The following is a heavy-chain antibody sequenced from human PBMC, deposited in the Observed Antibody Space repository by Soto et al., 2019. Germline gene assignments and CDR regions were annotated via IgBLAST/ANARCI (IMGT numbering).Heavy chain of an antibody. J-gene: IGHJ3*02. Sequence: SETLSLTCTVSGGSISSGGYYWGWIRQPPGKGLEWIGSIYYSGSTYYNPSLKSRVTISVDTSKNQFSLKLSSVTAADTAVYYCARHSPASITMIVVVIAQGFDAFDIWGQGTMVTVSS. CDR2: IYYSGST. CDR3: ARHSPASITMIVVVIAQGFDAFDI. CDR1: GGSISSGGYY. V-gene: IGHV4-39*01. D-gene: IGHD3-22*01.